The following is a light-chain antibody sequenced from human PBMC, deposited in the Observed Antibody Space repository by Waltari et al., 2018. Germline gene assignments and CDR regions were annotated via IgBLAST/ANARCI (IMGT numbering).Light chain of an antibody. CDR2: DVS. CDR3: QQRRNWPT. CDR1: QSVSTF. V-gene: IGKV3-11*01. Sequence: EIVLTQSPATLSLSPGERATLSCRASQSVSTFLAWYQQKPGQSPRLLLTDVSFRAAGIPILFSGSGSETDFTLTVSSLEPEDFAVYYCQQRRNWPTFGGGTKVEVK. J-gene: IGKJ4*01.